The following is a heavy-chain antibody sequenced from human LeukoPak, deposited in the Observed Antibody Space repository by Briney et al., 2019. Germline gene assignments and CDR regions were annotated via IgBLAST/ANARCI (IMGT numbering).Heavy chain of an antibody. V-gene: IGHV3-9*01. D-gene: IGHD1-26*01. J-gene: IGHJ4*02. Sequence: PGGSLRLSCTVSGFTVSSNSMSWVRQAPGKGLEWVSGISWNSASIKYADSVKGRFITSRDNAKNSLYLQMNSLRLEDTAFYFCSKAYSGSSWDRFDSWGQGALVTVSS. CDR1: GFTVSSNS. CDR2: ISWNSASI. CDR3: SKAYSGSSWDRFDS.